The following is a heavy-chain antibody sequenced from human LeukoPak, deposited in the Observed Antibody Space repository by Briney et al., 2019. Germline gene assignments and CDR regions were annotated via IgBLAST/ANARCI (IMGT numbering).Heavy chain of an antibody. D-gene: IGHD3-22*01. CDR1: GFTFSSYW. CDR2: IKQDGSDK. J-gene: IGHJ1*01. CDR3: AREGDGSGYYSLYFQK. V-gene: IGHV3-7*01. Sequence: GGSLRLSCAASGFTFSSYWMSWVRQAPGKGLEWVANIKQDGSDKYYVDSVKGRFTISRDNAKNSLYLQMNSLRAEDTAVYYCAREGDGSGYYSLYFQKWGQGTLVTVSS.